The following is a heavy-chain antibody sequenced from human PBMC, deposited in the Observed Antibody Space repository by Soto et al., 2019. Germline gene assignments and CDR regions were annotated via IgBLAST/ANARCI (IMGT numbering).Heavy chain of an antibody. J-gene: IGHJ6*02. Sequence: EVQLLESGGGLVQPGGSLRLSCAASGFTFSSFALNWVRQAPGKGLEWVSIISGSADSTFYADSVKGRFTISRDTSKNMLYLQSNSLRAEDTAVYYCAKTRGAMIYAISVYGMDVWGQGTTVTVSS. V-gene: IGHV3-23*01. CDR2: ISGSADST. CDR3: AKTRGAMIYAISVYGMDV. CDR1: GFTFSSFA. D-gene: IGHD2-8*01.